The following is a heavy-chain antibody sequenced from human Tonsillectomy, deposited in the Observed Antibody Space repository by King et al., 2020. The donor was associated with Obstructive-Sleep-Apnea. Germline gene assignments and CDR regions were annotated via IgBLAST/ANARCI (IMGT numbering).Heavy chain of an antibody. V-gene: IGHV3-49*03. D-gene: IGHD3/OR15-3a*01. CDR2: IRSKAYGGTA. CDR3: TRDRGDWNSFDY. Sequence: VQLVESGGGLVQPGRSLRLSCGVSGFTLGDWTVSWFRHVPGKGLEWVGVIRSKAYGGTAEYAASLKGRFTVARDESKSVAYLQMNSLKTEDTAVYYCTRDRGDWNSFDYWGQGTLVTVSS. J-gene: IGHJ4*02. CDR1: GFTLGDWT.